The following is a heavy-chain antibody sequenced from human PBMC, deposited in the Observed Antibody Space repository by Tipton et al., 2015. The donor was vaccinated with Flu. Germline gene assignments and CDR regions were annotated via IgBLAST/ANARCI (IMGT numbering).Heavy chain of an antibody. Sequence: GSLRLSCAASGFTFSSYWMHWVRQAPGKGLVWVSRISSDGSTTTYADSVKGRFSIFRDNARNMVFLQMNNLRAEDTAVYYCATVRGYDSLDFDYWGQGILVTVSS. CDR2: ISSDGSTT. V-gene: IGHV3-74*01. CDR3: ATVRGYDSLDFDY. CDR1: GFTFSSYW. J-gene: IGHJ4*02. D-gene: IGHD5-12*01.